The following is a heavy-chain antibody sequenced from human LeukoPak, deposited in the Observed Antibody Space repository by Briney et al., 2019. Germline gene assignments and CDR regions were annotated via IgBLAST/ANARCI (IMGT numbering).Heavy chain of an antibody. D-gene: IGHD3-10*01. CDR2: DHDSGDS. Sequence: SETLSLICSVSGASISSYYWNWIRQPPGKGLEWIGYDHDSGDSNYNPSLKSRVTISMDTSKNQFFLHLTSVTAADTAVYYCGTSSHSGSYRAHWGQGTLVTVS. CDR1: GASISSYY. J-gene: IGHJ4*02. V-gene: IGHV4-59*08. CDR3: GTSSHSGSYRAH.